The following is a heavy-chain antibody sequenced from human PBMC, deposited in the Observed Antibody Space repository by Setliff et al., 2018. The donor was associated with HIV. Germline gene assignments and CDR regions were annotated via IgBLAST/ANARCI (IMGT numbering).Heavy chain of an antibody. CDR2: TYYRSKWYY. V-gene: IGHV6-1*01. CDR1: GDSVSSNSAA. Sequence: ISGDSVSSNSAAWNWIRQSPARGLEWLGRTYYRSKWYYNYALSVKSRITISPDTSKNQFSLQLNSVTPDDTAVYYCARGSYGSVLLWGQGTLVTVSS. CDR3: ARGSYGSVLL. D-gene: IGHD6-19*01. J-gene: IGHJ4*02.